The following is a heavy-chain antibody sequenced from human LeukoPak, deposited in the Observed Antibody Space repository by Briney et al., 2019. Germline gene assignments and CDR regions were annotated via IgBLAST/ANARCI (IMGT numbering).Heavy chain of an antibody. Sequence: GESLKISCKGSGYSFTSYWIGWVRQMPGKGLEWMGIIYPGDSDTRYSPSFQGQVTISAEKSISTAYLQWSSLKASDTAMYYCARQVHQAKYYYYYGMDVWGQGTTVTVSS. D-gene: IGHD1-1*01. V-gene: IGHV5-51*01. CDR2: IYPGDSDT. J-gene: IGHJ6*02. CDR1: GYSFTSYW. CDR3: ARQVHQAKYYYYYGMDV.